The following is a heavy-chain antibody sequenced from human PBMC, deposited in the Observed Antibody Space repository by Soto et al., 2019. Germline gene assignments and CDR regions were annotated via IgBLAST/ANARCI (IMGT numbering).Heavy chain of an antibody. Sequence: QVQLMQSGAEVKKPGASVKVSCKASGYTFTSSSITWVRQAPGQGLEWTGWTRTYNGNTNFSQKIQGRVTMTTDTTTSTAYMEQRSLRSYDTAVYYCARTDCSTTSCYFQYPSDVWGQGTTVTVSS. CDR1: GYTFTSSS. CDR2: TRTYNGNT. CDR3: ARTDCSTTSCYFQYPSDV. V-gene: IGHV1-18*04. D-gene: IGHD2-2*01. J-gene: IGHJ6*02.